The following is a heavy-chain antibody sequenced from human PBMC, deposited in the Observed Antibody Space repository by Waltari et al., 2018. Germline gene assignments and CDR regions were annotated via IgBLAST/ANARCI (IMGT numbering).Heavy chain of an antibody. CDR2: MNPNSGNT. V-gene: IGHV1-8*03. CDR3: ARGDYYYYGMDV. Sequence: ASVKVSCKASGYTFTSYDINWVRQATGQGLEWMGWMNPNSGNTGYAQKFQGRVTITRNTSISTAYMELSSLRSEDTAVYYCARGDYYYYGMDVWGQGTTVTVSS. CDR1: GYTFTSYD. J-gene: IGHJ6*02.